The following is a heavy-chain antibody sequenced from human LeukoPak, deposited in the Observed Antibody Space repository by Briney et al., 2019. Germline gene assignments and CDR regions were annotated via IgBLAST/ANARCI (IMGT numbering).Heavy chain of an antibody. CDR1: TDSMTYIF. J-gene: IGHJ5*02. CDR2: IYSSGSA. D-gene: IGHD2-2*01. V-gene: IGHV4-4*07. CDR3: ARGSSPSSFDP. Sequence: SETLSLTCNFSTDSMTYIFWSWIRQPAGKGLEWIGRIYSSGSAHYNPSLKSRVTMSVDTSKNQFSLNLSSVTAADTAVYYCARGSSPSSFDPWGQGTLVTVSS.